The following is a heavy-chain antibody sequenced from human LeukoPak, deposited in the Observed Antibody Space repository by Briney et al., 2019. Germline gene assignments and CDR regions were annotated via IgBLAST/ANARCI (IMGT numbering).Heavy chain of an antibody. V-gene: IGHV4-39*01. CDR2: IYDSGST. CDR3: ARHYGP. Sequence: SETLSLTCTVSGGSINTYYWGWIRQPPGKGLEWIGSIYDSGSTYYNPSLKSRVTISVDTSKNQFSLKLNSVTAADTAVYYCARHYGPWGQGTLVTVSS. J-gene: IGHJ5*02. D-gene: IGHD3-10*01. CDR1: GGSINTYY.